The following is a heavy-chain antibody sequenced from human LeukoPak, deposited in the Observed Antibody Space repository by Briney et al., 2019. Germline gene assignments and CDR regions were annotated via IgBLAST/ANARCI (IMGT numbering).Heavy chain of an antibody. CDR3: ASFVRYFDY. V-gene: IGHV4-39*07. CDR2: ISYSGST. J-gene: IGHJ4*02. CDR1: GTSVSGSNYY. Sequence: SETLSLTCAVSGTSVSGSNYYWGWIRQPPGKGLEWIGSISYSGSTYYNPSLKSRITISVDTSKNQFSLKLSSVTAADTAVYYCASFVRYFDYWGQGTLVTVSS.